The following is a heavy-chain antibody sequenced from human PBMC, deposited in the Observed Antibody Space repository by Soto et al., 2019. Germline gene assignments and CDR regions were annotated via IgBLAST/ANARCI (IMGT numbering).Heavy chain of an antibody. Sequence: GPTLVNPTQTLTLTCTFSGFSLSTSGVGVGWIRQPPGKALEWLALIYWNDDKRYSPSLKSRLTITKDTSKNQVVLTMTNMDPVXXAXYXCXXQWXXESVPWFDPWGQGTLVTVSS. V-gene: IGHV2-5*01. CDR2: IYWNDDK. J-gene: IGHJ5*02. D-gene: IGHD3-10*01. CDR1: GFSLSTSGVG. CDR3: XXQWXXESVPWFDP.